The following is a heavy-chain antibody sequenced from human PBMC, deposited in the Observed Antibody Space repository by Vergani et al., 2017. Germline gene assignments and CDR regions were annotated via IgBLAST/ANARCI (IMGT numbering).Heavy chain of an antibody. V-gene: IGHV4-31*03. Sequence: QVQLQESGPGLVKPSQTLSLTCTVSGDSLSSSDHYWSWIPQRSDKGLEWVGHIFRSGTTYYNPSLKSRLIMSVDTSKNQFSLKLTSVTAADTAMYYCARENVVIARIFDFWGQGTLVTVSS. CDR3: ARENVVIARIFDF. CDR2: IFRSGTT. CDR1: GDSLSSSDHY. D-gene: IGHD2-21*01. J-gene: IGHJ4*02.